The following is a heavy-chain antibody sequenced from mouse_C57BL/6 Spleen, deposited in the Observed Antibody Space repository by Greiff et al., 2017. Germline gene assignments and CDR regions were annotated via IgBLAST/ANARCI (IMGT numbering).Heavy chain of an antibody. CDR3: ARSPLYYGSSYAMDY. D-gene: IGHD1-1*01. V-gene: IGHV1-80*01. CDR2: IYPGDGDT. Sequence: QVQLKESGAELVKPGASVKISCKASGYAFSSYWMNWVKQRPGKGLEWIGQIYPGDGDTNYNGKFKGKATLTADKSSSTAYMQLSSLTSEDSAVYFWARSPLYYGSSYAMDYWGQGTSVTVSS. CDR1: GYAFSSYW. J-gene: IGHJ4*01.